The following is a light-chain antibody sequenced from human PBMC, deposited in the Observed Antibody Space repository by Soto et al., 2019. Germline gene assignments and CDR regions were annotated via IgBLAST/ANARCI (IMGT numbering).Light chain of an antibody. CDR2: GAS. J-gene: IGKJ4*01. Sequence: IVMTQSPATLSVSPGERATVSCRASKSVSSNLAWYQQQPGQAPRLLIYGASTRATGIPARFSGSGSGTEFTLTISSLQSEDFAIYYCQHYNNWPLTFGGGTKVEIK. CDR1: KSVSSN. V-gene: IGKV3-15*01. CDR3: QHYNNWPLT.